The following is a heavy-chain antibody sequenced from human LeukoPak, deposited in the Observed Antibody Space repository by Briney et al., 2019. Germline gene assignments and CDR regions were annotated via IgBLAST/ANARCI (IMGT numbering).Heavy chain of an antibody. Sequence: PGGSLRLSCAASGFTFSSYGMHWVRQAPGKGLEWVAFIRYDGSNKYYADSVKGRFTISRDNSKNTLYLQMNSLRAEDTAVYYCAKDSRSYTRLGYYFDYWGQGTLVTVSS. V-gene: IGHV3-30*02. J-gene: IGHJ4*02. D-gene: IGHD1-26*01. CDR2: IRYDGSNK. CDR1: GFTFSSYG. CDR3: AKDSRSYTRLGYYFDY.